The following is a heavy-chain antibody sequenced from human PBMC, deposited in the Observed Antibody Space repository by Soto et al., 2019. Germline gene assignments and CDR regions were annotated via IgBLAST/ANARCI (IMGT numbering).Heavy chain of an antibody. CDR3: ARELNTESSAFYSFAY. CDR1: GYTFTAYC. Sequence: ASVKVSCKTSGYTFTAYCLAWLRQAPGQRPEWMGWVATTSSNTNYAQKFQDRVTMTTDTSTTTTYMELRSLRSDDTAVYYCARELNTESSAFYSFAYWGQGTLVTVSS. D-gene: IGHD3-22*01. CDR2: VATTSSNT. V-gene: IGHV1-18*01. J-gene: IGHJ4*02.